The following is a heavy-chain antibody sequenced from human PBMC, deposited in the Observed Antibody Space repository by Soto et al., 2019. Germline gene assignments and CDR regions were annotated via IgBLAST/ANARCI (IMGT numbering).Heavy chain of an antibody. Sequence: GGSLRLSCAASGFTFDDYTMHWVRQAPGKGLEWVSLISWYGGSTYYADSVKGRFTISRDNSKNSLYLQMNSLRTEDTALYYCAKDKQRSGSYYFDYWGQGTLVTVSS. J-gene: IGHJ4*02. CDR2: ISWYGGST. V-gene: IGHV3-43*01. CDR3: AKDKQRSGSYYFDY. D-gene: IGHD1-26*01. CDR1: GFTFDDYT.